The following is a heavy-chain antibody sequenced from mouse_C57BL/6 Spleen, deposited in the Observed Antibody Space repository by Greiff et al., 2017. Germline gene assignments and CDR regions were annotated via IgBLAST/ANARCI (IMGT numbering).Heavy chain of an antibody. J-gene: IGHJ3*01. Sequence: QVQLQQPGAELVKPGASVKLSCKASGYTFTSYWMQWVKQRPGQGLEWIGEIDPSDSYTNYNQKFKGKATLTVDTSSSTAYMQLSSLTSAASAVDYCARGGGNYGGAYWGQGTLVTVSA. CDR2: IDPSDSYT. V-gene: IGHV1-50*01. CDR3: ARGGGNYGGAY. CDR1: GYTFTSYW. D-gene: IGHD2-1*01.